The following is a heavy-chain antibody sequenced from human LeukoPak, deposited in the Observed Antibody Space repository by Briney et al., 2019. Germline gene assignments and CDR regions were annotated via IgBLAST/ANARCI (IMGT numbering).Heavy chain of an antibody. CDR1: GFTFSSYG. CDR2: ISYDGSNK. D-gene: IGHD1-20*01. CDR3: AKVSRNWNDNY. Sequence: LGGSLRLSCAASGFTFSSYGVHWVRQAPGKGLEWVAVISYDGSNKYYADSVKGRFTITRDNSKNTLYLQMNSLRAEDTAVYYCAKVSRNWNDNYWGQGTLVTVSS. V-gene: IGHV3-30*18. J-gene: IGHJ4*02.